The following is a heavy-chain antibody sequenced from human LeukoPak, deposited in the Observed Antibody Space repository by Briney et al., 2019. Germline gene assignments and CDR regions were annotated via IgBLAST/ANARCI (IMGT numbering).Heavy chain of an antibody. CDR3: ARRAVDNSYYYYMDV. V-gene: IGHV1-8*03. CDR1: GYTFTSYD. J-gene: IGHJ6*03. CDR2: MNPKSGNT. Sequence: ASVKVSCKASGYTFTSYDINWVRQVTGQGLEWMGWMNPKSGNTGYAQKFQGRVTITRNTSISTAYMEVSSLRYEDTAVYYCARRAVDNSYYYYMDVWGKGTTVPSP. D-gene: IGHD6-19*01.